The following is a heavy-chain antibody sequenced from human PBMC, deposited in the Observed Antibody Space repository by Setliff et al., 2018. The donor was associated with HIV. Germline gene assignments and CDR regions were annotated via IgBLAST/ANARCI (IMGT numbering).Heavy chain of an antibody. V-gene: IGHV4-4*07. CDR2: ISAGGYT. Sequence: PSETLSLTCTVSGGSISIYYWSWIRQLPGEGLEWIGRISAGGYTYYNPSLQSRVTMSVDMSKNQFSLKLSSVTAADTAIYYCARDRRGTSYAGDDAFDIWGQGTMVTVS. CDR3: ARDRRGTSYAGDDAFDI. J-gene: IGHJ3*02. CDR1: GGSISIYY. D-gene: IGHD3-16*01.